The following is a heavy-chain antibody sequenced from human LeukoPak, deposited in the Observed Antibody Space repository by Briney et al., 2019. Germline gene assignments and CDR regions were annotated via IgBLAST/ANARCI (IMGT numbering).Heavy chain of an antibody. D-gene: IGHD2-21*02. CDR1: GGSISSSSYY. V-gene: IGHV4-39*01. J-gene: IGHJ6*02. CDR3: ARHRGDTDHYYYYGMDV. Sequence: SETLSLTCTVSGGSISSSSYYWGWIRQPPGKGLEWIGSIYYSGSTYYNPSLKSRVTISVDTSKNQFSLKLSSVTAADTAVYYCARHRGDTDHYYYYGMDVWGQGTTVTVSS. CDR2: IYYSGST.